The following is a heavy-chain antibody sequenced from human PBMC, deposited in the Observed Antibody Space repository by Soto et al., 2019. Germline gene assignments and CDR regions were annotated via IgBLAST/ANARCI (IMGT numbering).Heavy chain of an antibody. J-gene: IGHJ4*02. Sequence: SETLSLTCTASGDSISSHDYYWSWIRQHPAKGLEWIGYIHNSGIPYYSPSLRSRVTMSVDTSQNQFSLKLSSVTAADTAVYYCARTLYSYGPRFDYWGQGTLVTVSS. CDR3: ARTLYSYGPRFDY. CDR2: IHNSGIP. CDR1: GDSISSHDYY. V-gene: IGHV4-31*03. D-gene: IGHD5-18*01.